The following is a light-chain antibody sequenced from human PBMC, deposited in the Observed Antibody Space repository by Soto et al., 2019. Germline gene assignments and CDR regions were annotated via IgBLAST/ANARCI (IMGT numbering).Light chain of an antibody. J-gene: IGKJ3*01. Sequence: ENGLTHSGATLSLSTGERATLSCRASQSFASKLAWYQQKPGQAPRLLIYDASNRATDIPARFSGSGSGTDFTLTISSLEPEDFAVYYCQHRSNWPPTFTFGPGTKVDIK. CDR2: DAS. V-gene: IGKV3-11*01. CDR1: QSFASK. CDR3: QHRSNWPPTFT.